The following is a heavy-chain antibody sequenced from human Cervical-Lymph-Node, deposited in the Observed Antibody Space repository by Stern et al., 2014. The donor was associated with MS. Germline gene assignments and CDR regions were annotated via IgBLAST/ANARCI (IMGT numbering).Heavy chain of an antibody. Sequence: EVQLVQSGGGLVQPGGSLRLSCAASGFTFGSYWMSWVRQAPGKGLEWVANIKQDGNEKYYVDSVKGRFTISRDNAKNSLYLQMSKLRAEDTAVYYCARVAAAAPFDYWGQGTLVTVS. V-gene: IGHV3-7*03. CDR1: GFTFGSYW. J-gene: IGHJ4*02. CDR3: ARVAAAAPFDY. CDR2: IKQDGNEK. D-gene: IGHD6-13*01.